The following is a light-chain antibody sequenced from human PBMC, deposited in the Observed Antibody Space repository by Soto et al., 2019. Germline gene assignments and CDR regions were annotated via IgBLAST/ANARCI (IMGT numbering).Light chain of an antibody. Sequence: QSVLTQPRSVSGSPGQSVTISCTGTSSDVGGYNYVSWYQHHPGKAPKVMIYDVSKRPSGVPDRFSGSKSGNTASLTISGLQAEDEADYHCCSYAGTYTYVVFGGGTKLTAL. CDR1: SSDVGGYNY. J-gene: IGLJ2*01. CDR2: DVS. V-gene: IGLV2-11*01. CDR3: CSYAGTYTYVV.